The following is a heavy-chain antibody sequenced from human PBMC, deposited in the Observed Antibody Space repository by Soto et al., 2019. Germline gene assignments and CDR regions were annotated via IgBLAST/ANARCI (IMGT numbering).Heavy chain of an antibody. CDR1: GYSLTNYD. Sequence: ASVKVSCKASGYSLTNYDINWVRQATGQGLEWMGWMNPNSGNTGYAQKFQGRVTMTRNTSINSAYMELSSLRSEDTAVYYCARGNSGADRYYMDVWGRGATVTVS. V-gene: IGHV1-8*01. CDR3: ARGNSGADRYYMDV. J-gene: IGHJ6*03. CDR2: MNPNSGNT. D-gene: IGHD5-12*01.